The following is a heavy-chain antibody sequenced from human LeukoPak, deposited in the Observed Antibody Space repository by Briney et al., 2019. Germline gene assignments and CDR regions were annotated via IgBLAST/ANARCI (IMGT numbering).Heavy chain of an antibody. D-gene: IGHD6-19*01. CDR2: IYYSGST. J-gene: IGHJ5*02. CDR3: ARAYSSGWYGNWFGP. CDR1: GGSISSHY. Sequence: SETLSLTCTVSGGSISSHYWSWIRQPPGKGLEWIGYIYYSGSTNYNPSLKSRVTISVDTSKNQFSLKLSSVTAADTAVYYCARAYSSGWYGNWFGPWGQGTLVTVSS. V-gene: IGHV4-59*11.